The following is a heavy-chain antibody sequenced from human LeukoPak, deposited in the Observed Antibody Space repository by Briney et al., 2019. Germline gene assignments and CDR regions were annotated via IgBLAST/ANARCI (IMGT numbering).Heavy chain of an antibody. V-gene: IGHV1-69*01. D-gene: IGHD6-19*01. Sequence: SMKVSCKASGGTFSSYAISWVRQAPGQGLEWMGGIIPIFGTANYAQKFQGRVTITADESTSTAYMELSSLRSEDTAVYYCARDTREAGYGMDVWGQGTTVTVSS. J-gene: IGHJ6*02. CDR3: ARDTREAGYGMDV. CDR2: IIPIFGTA. CDR1: GGTFSSYA.